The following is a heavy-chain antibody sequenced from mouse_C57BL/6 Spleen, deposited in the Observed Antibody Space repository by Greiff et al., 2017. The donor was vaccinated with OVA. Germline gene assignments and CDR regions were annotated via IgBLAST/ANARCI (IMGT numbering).Heavy chain of an antibody. Sequence: QVQLQQSGAELARPGASVKLSCKASGYTFTSYGISWVKQRTGQGLEWIGEIYPRSGNTYYNEKFKGKATLTADKSSSTAYMELRSRTSEDSAVYFCARLGGDYDEYDVDYWGQGTTLTVSS. D-gene: IGHD2-4*01. CDR1: GYTFTSYG. CDR2: IYPRSGNT. CDR3: ARLGGDYDEYDVDY. J-gene: IGHJ2*01. V-gene: IGHV1-81*01.